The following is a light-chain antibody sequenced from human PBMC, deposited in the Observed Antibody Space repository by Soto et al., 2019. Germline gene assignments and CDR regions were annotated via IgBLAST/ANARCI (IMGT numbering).Light chain of an antibody. CDR1: QTLSSS. CDR2: GAP. J-gene: IGKJ2*01. CDR3: QQYNNWPYT. V-gene: IGKV3D-15*01. Sequence: EIVLTQSPGTLSLSPGERATLSCRTSQTLSSSFLAWYQQTPGQVPRLLIYGAPTRAAGVPARFSGSGSGTEFTLTISSLQAEDSAIYYCQQYNNWPYTFGQGTKVDIK.